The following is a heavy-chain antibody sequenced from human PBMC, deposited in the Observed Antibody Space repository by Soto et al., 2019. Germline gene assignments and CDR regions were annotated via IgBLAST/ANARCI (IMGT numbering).Heavy chain of an antibody. J-gene: IGHJ4*02. V-gene: IGHV3-30*04. D-gene: IGHD2-15*01. Sequence: LSCAASGFPFSSYAVHWVRLAPGKCLEWVAVISFDGRNKYYGDSVKGRFTISRDNSKNTLYLQMNSLRVEDMAVYYCERAANEGSACPLNIDHCGQGTPVTVSS. CDR3: ERAANEGSACPLNIDH. CDR2: ISFDGRNK. CDR1: GFPFSSYA.